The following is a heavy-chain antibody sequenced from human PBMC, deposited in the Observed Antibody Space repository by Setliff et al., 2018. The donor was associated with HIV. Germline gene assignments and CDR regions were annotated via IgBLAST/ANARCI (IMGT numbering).Heavy chain of an antibody. J-gene: IGHJ5*02. CDR1: GDSISGSDSY. D-gene: IGHD6-19*01. Sequence: ASETLSLTCSVSGDSISGSDSYWCWIRQPPGKGLEWIASVYHSGTTYNKPPLESRVSVSVVTYKNSFSLTVTSVTAADTAVYYCARQVEDTRGWHPATNWIYPWGQVILVTVSS. CDR2: VYHSGTT. CDR3: ARQVEDTRGWHPATNWIYP. V-gene: IGHV4-39*01.